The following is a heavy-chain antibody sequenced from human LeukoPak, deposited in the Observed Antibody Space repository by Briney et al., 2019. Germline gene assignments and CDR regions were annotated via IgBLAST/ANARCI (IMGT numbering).Heavy chain of an antibody. D-gene: IGHD3-10*01. CDR1: GFTFSSYA. V-gene: IGHV3-23*01. Sequence: GGSLRLSCAASGFTFSSYAMSWVRQAPGKGLEWVSAISGSGGSTYYVDSVKGRFTISRDNSKNTLYLQMNSLRAEDTAVYYCAKGPLPPDYSNWFDPWGQGTLVTVSS. CDR2: ISGSGGST. J-gene: IGHJ5*02. CDR3: AKGPLPPDYSNWFDP.